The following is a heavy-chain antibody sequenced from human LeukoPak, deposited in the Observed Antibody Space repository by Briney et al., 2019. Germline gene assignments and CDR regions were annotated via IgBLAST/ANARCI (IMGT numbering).Heavy chain of an antibody. CDR3: ARGVAVAGSRWFDP. D-gene: IGHD6-19*01. CDR1: GGSISSYY. CDR2: IYHSGST. V-gene: IGHV4-4*02. Sequence: HLETLSLTCTVSGGSISSYYWSWVRQPPGKGLEWIGEIYHSGSTNYNPSLKSRVTISVDKSKNQFSLKLSSVTAADTAVYYCARGVAVAGSRWFDPWGQGTLVTVSS. J-gene: IGHJ5*02.